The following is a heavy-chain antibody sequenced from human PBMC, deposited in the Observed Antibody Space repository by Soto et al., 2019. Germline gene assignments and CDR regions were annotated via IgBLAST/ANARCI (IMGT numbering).Heavy chain of an antibody. CDR1: GFTVSSNY. D-gene: IGHD5-12*01. CDR3: ASPNPGYSGYDFNDAFDI. V-gene: IGHV3-66*01. Sequence: GGSPRLSCAASGFTVSSNYMSLVRQAPGKGLEWVSVIYSGDSTYYADSVKGRFTISRDNSKNTLYLQMNSLRAEDTAVYYCASPNPGYSGYDFNDAFDIWGQGTMVTVSS. CDR2: IYSGDST. J-gene: IGHJ3*02.